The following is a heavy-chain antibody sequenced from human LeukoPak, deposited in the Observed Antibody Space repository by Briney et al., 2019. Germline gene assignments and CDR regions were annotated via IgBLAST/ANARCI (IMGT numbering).Heavy chain of an antibody. V-gene: IGHV4-4*02. D-gene: IGHD4-17*01. CDR3: ARLSLHNYGDFLMDY. Sequence: SGTLSLTCTVSGGSVSNDNWWGWVRQSPGTGLEWIGETHPRGSTHYSPSLQSRVTISVDKSNNQFSLRLTSVTAADTAVYYCARLSLHNYGDFLMDYWGQGTLVTVSS. CDR1: GGSVSNDNW. J-gene: IGHJ4*02. CDR2: THPRGST.